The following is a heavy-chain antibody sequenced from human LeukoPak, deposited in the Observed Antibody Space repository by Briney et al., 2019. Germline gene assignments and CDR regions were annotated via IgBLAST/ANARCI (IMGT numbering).Heavy chain of an antibody. CDR3: ARAPIIVVPGNYYCYYYMDV. CDR2: IYTSGST. V-gene: IGHV4-61*02. CDR1: GGSISSGSYY. Sequence: PSETLSLTCTVSGGSISSGSYYWSWIRQPAGKGLEWIGRIYTSGSTNYNPSLKSRVTMSVDTSKNQFSLKLSSVTAADTAVYYCARAPIIVVPGNYYCYYYMDVWGKGTTVTVSS. J-gene: IGHJ6*03. D-gene: IGHD2-2*01.